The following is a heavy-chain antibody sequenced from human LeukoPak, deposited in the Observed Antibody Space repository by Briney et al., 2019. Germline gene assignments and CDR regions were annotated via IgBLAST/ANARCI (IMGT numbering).Heavy chain of an antibody. CDR3: ARADSSGYYLNSDAFDI. D-gene: IGHD3-22*01. V-gene: IGHV3-53*01. CDR1: GFTVSSNY. Sequence: GGSLRLSCAASGFTVSSNYMSWVRQAPGKGLVWVSVIYSGGSTYYADSVKGRFTISRDNSKNTLYLQMNSLRAEDTAVYYCARADSSGYYLNSDAFDIWGQGTMVTVSS. J-gene: IGHJ3*02. CDR2: IYSGGST.